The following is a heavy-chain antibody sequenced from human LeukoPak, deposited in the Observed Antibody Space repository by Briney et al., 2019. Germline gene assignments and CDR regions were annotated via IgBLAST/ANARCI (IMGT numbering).Heavy chain of an antibody. V-gene: IGHV1-69*13. Sequence: SVKVSCKASGGTFSSYAISWVRQAPGQGLEWMGGIIPIFGTANYAQKFQGRVTITADESTSTAYMELSSLRSEDTAVYYCARGGDGYNYWFDPWGQGTLVTVSS. CDR2: IIPIFGTA. CDR3: ARGGDGYNYWFDP. CDR1: GGTFSSYA. D-gene: IGHD5-24*01. J-gene: IGHJ5*02.